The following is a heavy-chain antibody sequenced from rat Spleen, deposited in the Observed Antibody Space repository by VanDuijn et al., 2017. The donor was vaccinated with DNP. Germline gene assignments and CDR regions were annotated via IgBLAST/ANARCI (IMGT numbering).Heavy chain of an antibody. CDR2: INSAGNT. Sequence: EVQLQESGPGLVKPSQSLSLTCSVTGYSITSSYRWNWIRKFPGNKLEWMGYINSAGNTYYNPSLKSQIAITRDTSNKQFFLQVNSVTTEDTATYYCARHNIGTTSYAMDAWGQGTSVTVSS. J-gene: IGHJ4*01. CDR3: ARHNIGTTSYAMDA. V-gene: IGHV3-3*01. CDR1: GYSITSSYR. D-gene: IGHD1-5*01.